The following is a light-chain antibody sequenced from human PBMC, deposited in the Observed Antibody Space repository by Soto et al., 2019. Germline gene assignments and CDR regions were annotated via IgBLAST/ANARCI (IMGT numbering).Light chain of an antibody. J-gene: IGLJ1*01. CDR3: KSYAGSNTDV. CDR2: EVV. V-gene: IGLV2-8*01. Sequence: QSVLTQPPSASGSPGQSVTISCTGTKNDIGVYDFVPWYQHHPGKAPRLIIYEVVQRPSGVPDRFSGSKSGNTASLTVSGRQAVDEAEYFCKSYAGSNTDVFGSGTKGTVL. CDR1: KNDIGVYDF.